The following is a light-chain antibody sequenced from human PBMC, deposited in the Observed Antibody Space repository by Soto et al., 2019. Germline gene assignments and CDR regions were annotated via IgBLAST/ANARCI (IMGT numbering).Light chain of an antibody. CDR2: GSS. CDR1: ETVSTS. CDR3: QQYSNWPPAIT. V-gene: IGKV3-15*01. Sequence: EIVLTQSPATLSVSPGERATLSCRATETVSTSLAWFQRKAGQPPRLLIYGSSTRATGVPDRFSGSGSGTEFALIISSLQSEDVAVYYCQQYSNWPPAITFGQGTRLEIK. J-gene: IGKJ5*01.